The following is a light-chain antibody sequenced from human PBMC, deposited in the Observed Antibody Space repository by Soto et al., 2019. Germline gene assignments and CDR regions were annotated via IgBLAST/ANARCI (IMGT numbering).Light chain of an antibody. Sequence: QSALTQPASVSGSPGQSITISCTGTSSDVGSYSYVSWYQQYPGKAPKLMIYDVSTRPSGVSYRFSGSKSGNTASLTISGLQAEDEADYYCSSYTTSSTHVVFGGGTQLTVL. J-gene: IGLJ2*01. V-gene: IGLV2-14*01. CDR1: SSDVGSYSY. CDR3: SSYTTSSTHVV. CDR2: DVS.